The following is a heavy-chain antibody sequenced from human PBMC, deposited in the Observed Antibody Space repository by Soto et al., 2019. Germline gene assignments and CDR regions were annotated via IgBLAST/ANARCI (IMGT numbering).Heavy chain of an antibody. J-gene: IGHJ6*02. D-gene: IGHD2-21*02. CDR1: GFSFSNFG. V-gene: IGHV3-30*18. CDR2: ISYDGSNT. Sequence: QVQVVESGGGVVQPGRSLRLSCTASGFSFSNFGIHWVRQAPGKGLEWVAVISYDGSNTYYAESVKGRFTISRDNSKSTLYLQMNSLRPEDTAVYYCAKDGGGDRRGYHYGMDVWGQGTTVTVSS. CDR3: AKDGGGDRRGYHYGMDV.